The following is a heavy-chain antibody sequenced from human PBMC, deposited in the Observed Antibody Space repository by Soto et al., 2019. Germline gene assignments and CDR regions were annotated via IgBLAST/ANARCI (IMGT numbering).Heavy chain of an antibody. CDR1: GFTFSSYA. V-gene: IGHV3-30-3*01. J-gene: IGHJ4*02. D-gene: IGHD6-19*01. Sequence: SLRLSCAASGFTFSSYAMHWVRQAPGKGLEWVAVISYDGSNKYYADSVKGRFTISRDNSKNTLYLQMNSLRAEDTAVYYCARPPIGSGWYPFDYWGQGTLVTVSS. CDR2: ISYDGSNK. CDR3: ARPPIGSGWYPFDY.